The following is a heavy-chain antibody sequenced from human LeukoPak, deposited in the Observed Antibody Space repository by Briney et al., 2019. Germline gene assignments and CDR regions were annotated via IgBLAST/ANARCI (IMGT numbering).Heavy chain of an antibody. CDR3: ARGPRTTAVSLDAFDI. CDR2: ISYDGNTK. Sequence: PGRSLRLSCAASGFTFSNYAMHWVRQAPGKGLEWVALISYDGNTKYNVDSVKGQFTISRDNSKNILFLQMNSLRAEDTAIYYCARGPRTTAVSLDAFDIWGQGTMVTVSS. V-gene: IGHV3-30*03. J-gene: IGHJ3*02. CDR1: GFTFSNYA. D-gene: IGHD3-10*01.